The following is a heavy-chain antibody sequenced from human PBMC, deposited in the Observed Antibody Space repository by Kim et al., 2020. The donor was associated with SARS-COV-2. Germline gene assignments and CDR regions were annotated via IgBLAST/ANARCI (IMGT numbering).Heavy chain of an antibody. J-gene: IGHJ5*02. Sequence: SETLSLTCTVSGGSISTSTYYWGWIRQPPGKGLEWIGSIYYSGSTYYNPSLRSRVTISVATSKNQFSLTLSSVTAADTSVYYCARHFGCETASCYLSWFGPWGQGTLVTVSS. CDR2: IYYSGST. V-gene: IGHV4-39*01. CDR3: ARHFGCETASCYLSWFGP. CDR1: GGSISTSTYY. D-gene: IGHD2-2*01.